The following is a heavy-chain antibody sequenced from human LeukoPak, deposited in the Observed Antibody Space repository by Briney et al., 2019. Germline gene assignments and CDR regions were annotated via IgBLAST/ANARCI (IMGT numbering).Heavy chain of an antibody. CDR1: GFTFDDYA. D-gene: IGHD6-13*01. CDR2: ISWNSGSI. CDR3: AKDSGIAAADTIDY. V-gene: IGHV3-9*01. J-gene: IGHJ4*02. Sequence: GGSLRLSCAASGFTFDDYAMHWVRQAPGKGLEWLSGISWNSGSIGYADSVKGRFTISRDNAKNSLYLQMNSLRAEDTALYYCAKDSGIAAADTIDYSGQETLVTVSS.